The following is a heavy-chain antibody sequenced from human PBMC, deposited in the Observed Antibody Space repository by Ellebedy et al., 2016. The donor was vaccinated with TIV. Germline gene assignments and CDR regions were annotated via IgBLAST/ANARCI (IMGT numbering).Heavy chain of an antibody. Sequence: PGGSLRLSCAASGFTFSTASIHWVRQAPGKGLEWVSYIGANGGHIYYAESVKGRFTISRDNAKDSVSLHMTRLRVEDTALYYCSRDRLGAFPAWGQGTLVIVSS. D-gene: IGHD4/OR15-4a*01. CDR1: GFTFSTAS. CDR3: SRDRLGAFPA. J-gene: IGHJ5*02. V-gene: IGHV3-21*01. CDR2: IGANGGHI.